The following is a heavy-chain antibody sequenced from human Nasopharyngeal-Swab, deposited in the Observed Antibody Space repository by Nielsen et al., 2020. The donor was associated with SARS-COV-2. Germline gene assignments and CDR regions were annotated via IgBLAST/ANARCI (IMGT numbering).Heavy chain of an antibody. CDR1: GGSFRTSTSDY. J-gene: IGHJ6*02. Sequence: SETLSLTCTVSGGSFRTSTSDYWGWIRQPPGKGLEWIGTLYYSGTTYYNPSLKSRVTISVDTSKNQFSLKLSSVTAADTAVYYCARGGLSLGYSYDYYYYGMDVWGQGTTVTVSS. CDR3: ARGGLSLGYSYDYYYYGMDV. D-gene: IGHD5-18*01. CDR2: LYYSGTT. V-gene: IGHV4-39*07.